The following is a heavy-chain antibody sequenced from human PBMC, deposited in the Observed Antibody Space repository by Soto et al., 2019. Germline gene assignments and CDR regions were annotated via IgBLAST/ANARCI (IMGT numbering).Heavy chain of an antibody. J-gene: IGHJ6*02. CDR1: GFTCSSYE. V-gene: IGHV3-48*03. CDR2: ISSSGSTI. D-gene: IGHD3-3*01. Sequence: GGSLRVSCAASGFTCSSYEINWVRQAPGKGLEWVSYISSSGSTIYYADSVKGRFTISRDNAKNSLYLQMNSLRAEDTAVYYCARPRYDFWSGYFSYYGMDVWGQGTTVTVSS. CDR3: ARPRYDFWSGYFSYYGMDV.